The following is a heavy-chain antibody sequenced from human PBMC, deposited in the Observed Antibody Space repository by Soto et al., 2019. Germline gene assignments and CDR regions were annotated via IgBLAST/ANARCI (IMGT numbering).Heavy chain of an antibody. CDR3: ARDGIVVVPAATVRYYYGMDV. D-gene: IGHD2-2*01. V-gene: IGHV3-33*01. J-gene: IGHJ6*02. Sequence: QVQLVESGGGVVQPGRSLRLSCAASGFTFSSYGMHWVRQAPGKGLEWVAVIWYDGSNKYYADSVKGRFTISRDNSKNTLYLQMNSLRAEDTAVYYCARDGIVVVPAATVRYYYGMDVWGQGTTVTVSS. CDR1: GFTFSSYG. CDR2: IWYDGSNK.